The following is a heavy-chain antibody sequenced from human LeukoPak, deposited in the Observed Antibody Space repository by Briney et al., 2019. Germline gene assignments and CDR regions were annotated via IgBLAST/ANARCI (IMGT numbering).Heavy chain of an antibody. D-gene: IGHD5-18*01. CDR2: IYPGDSDT. CDR3: ARQEYNHGLLHY. J-gene: IGHJ4*02. V-gene: IGHV5-51*01. CDR1: GYSFTSYW. Sequence: GESLKISCKGSGYSFTSYWIGWVRQMPGKGLEWMGIIYPGDSDTEYSPSFQGQATISADKSISTAYLQWNSLKASDTAMYYCARQEYNHGLLHYWGQGTLVTVSS.